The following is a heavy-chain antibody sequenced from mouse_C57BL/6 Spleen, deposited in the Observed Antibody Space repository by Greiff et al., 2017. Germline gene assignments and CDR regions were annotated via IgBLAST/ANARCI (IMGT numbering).Heavy chain of an antibody. CDR1: GFTFSDYG. Sequence: EVKLVESGGGLVKPGGSLTLSCAASGFTFSDYGMHWVRQAPEQGLEWVAYISSGSSTIYYADTVKGRFTISRDNAKNTLFLQMTSLRSEDTAMYYCARLHDYGSSYVDYFDYWGQGTTLTVSS. CDR2: ISSGSSTI. CDR3: ARLHDYGSSYVDYFDY. J-gene: IGHJ2*01. D-gene: IGHD1-1*01. V-gene: IGHV5-17*01.